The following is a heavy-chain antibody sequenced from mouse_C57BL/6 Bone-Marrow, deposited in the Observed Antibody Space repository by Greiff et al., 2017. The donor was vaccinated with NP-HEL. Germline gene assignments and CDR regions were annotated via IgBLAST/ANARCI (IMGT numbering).Heavy chain of an antibody. V-gene: IGHV1-55*01. D-gene: IGHD1-1*01. Sequence: VKLQQPGAELVKPGASVKMSCKASGYTFTSYWITWVKQRPGQGLEWIGDIYPGSGSTNYNEKFKSKATLTVDTSSSTAYMQLSSLTSEDSAVYYCARRGTVVRYFDVWGTGTTVTVSS. J-gene: IGHJ1*03. CDR3: ARRGTVVRYFDV. CDR2: IYPGSGST. CDR1: GYTFTSYW.